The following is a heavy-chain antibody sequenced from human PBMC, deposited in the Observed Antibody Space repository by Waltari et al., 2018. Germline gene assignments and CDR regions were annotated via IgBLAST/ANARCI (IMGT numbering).Heavy chain of an antibody. CDR2: MSSSNYI. CDR3: ARDEIHVGPTNVGVTLDY. Sequence: EVHLVQSGGGLVTPGGSLRLSCVVPLFTLIPYGIQWVRQAPGKGLRWVSSMSSSNYIKYADSVKGRFTIARDTTKNSLYLQMNSLRVEDTAVYHCARDEIHVGPTNVGVTLDYWGQGTLVTVSS. D-gene: IGHD1-26*01. J-gene: IGHJ4*02. CDR1: LFTLIPYG. V-gene: IGHV3-21*01.